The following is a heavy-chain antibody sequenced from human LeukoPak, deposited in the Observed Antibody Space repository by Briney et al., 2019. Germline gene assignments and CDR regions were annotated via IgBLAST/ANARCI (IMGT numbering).Heavy chain of an antibody. CDR2: IWYDGSNK. D-gene: IGHD2/OR15-2a*01. J-gene: IGHJ4*02. CDR1: GFTFSSYG. Sequence: GSLRLSCAASGFTFSSYGMHWVRQAPGKGLEWVAVIWYDGSNKYYADSVKGRFTISRDNSKNTLYLQMNGLRAEDTAVYYCARATGRLSIDHWGQGTLVTVSS. V-gene: IGHV3-33*01. CDR3: ARATGRLSIDH.